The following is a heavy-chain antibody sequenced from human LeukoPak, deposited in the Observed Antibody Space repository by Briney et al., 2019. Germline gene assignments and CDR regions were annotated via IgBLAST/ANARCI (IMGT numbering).Heavy chain of an antibody. Sequence: GGSLRLSCAASGFTFSSYSMNWVRQAPGKGLEWVSSISSSSSYIYYADSVKGRFTISRDNAKNSLYLQMNSLRAEDTAVYYCARDLYGPAADYYYYMDVWGKGTTVTVSS. D-gene: IGHD2-2*01. V-gene: IGHV3-21*01. CDR3: ARDLYGPAADYYYYMDV. J-gene: IGHJ6*03. CDR1: GFTFSSYS. CDR2: ISSSSSYI.